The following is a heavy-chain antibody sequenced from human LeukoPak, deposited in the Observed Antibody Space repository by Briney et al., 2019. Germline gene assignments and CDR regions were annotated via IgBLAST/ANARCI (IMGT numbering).Heavy chain of an antibody. D-gene: IGHD2-2*02. CDR1: GYTFTGYY. CDR2: INPNSGGT. J-gene: IGHJ6*03. Sequence: ASVKVSCKASGYTFTGYYMHWVRQAPGQGLEWMGWINPNSGGTNYAQKFQGRVTMTRDTSISTAYMELSRLRSDDTAVYYCARECSSTSCYTGDYYYYYMDVWGKGTTVTVSS. CDR3: ARECSSTSCYTGDYYYYYMDV. V-gene: IGHV1-2*02.